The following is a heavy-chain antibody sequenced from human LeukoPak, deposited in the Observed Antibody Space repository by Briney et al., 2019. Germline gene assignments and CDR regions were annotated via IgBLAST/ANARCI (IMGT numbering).Heavy chain of an antibody. Sequence: GGTLRLSCAASGFTFDDYAMHWVRQAPGKGLEWVSLISGDGGSTYYTDSVKGRFTISRDNSKNSLYLQMNSLRTEDTALYYCAKDRYTGGGYCPFGYWGQGTLVTVSS. V-gene: IGHV3-43*02. CDR1: GFTFDDYA. CDR3: AKDRYTGGGYCPFGY. CDR2: ISGDGGST. D-gene: IGHD2-21*01. J-gene: IGHJ4*02.